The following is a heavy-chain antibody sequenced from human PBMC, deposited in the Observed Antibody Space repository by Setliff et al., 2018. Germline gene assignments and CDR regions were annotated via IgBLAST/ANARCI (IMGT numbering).Heavy chain of an antibody. Sequence: PSETLSLTCTVSRGSISNNAYYWAWIRQPPGKGLEWIGSIYNSGNTYYNSSLKSRVTIFVDTSKNQFSLRLNSVTAADTALYYCARPGGTTVVARHFDYWGSGILVTVSS. V-gene: IGHV4-39*01. CDR2: IYNSGNT. CDR3: ARPGGTTVVARHFDY. D-gene: IGHD2-15*01. J-gene: IGHJ4*01. CDR1: RGSISNNAYY.